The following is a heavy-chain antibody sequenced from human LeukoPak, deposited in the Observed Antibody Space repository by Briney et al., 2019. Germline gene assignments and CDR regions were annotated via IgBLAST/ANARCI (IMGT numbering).Heavy chain of an antibody. V-gene: IGHV3-30*02. J-gene: IGHJ4*02. D-gene: IGHD5-12*01. Sequence: GGSLRLSCVASGFAFSKYAMHWVRQAPGKGLEWLTFIRHDGSFKEYADSVKGRFTISRDNSKNALYLQMNSLTSEDTALYSCARAGSHRNSGYDYWGQGTLVTVSS. CDR1: GFAFSKYA. CDR3: ARAGSHRNSGYDY. CDR2: IRHDGSFK.